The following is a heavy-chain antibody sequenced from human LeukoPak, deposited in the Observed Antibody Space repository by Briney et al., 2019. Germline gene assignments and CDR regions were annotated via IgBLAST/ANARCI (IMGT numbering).Heavy chain of an antibody. V-gene: IGHV3-66*01. CDR1: GFTVSNNY. D-gene: IGHD4-17*01. CDR3: SRAYGDYDYYYGLDV. Sequence: GGSLRLSCAASGFTVSNNYMAWVRQAPGMGLEWVSVINSDGNTYYADSVKGRFTISRDNSKNTLFLQMNSLRAEDTAVYFCSRAYGDYDYYYGLDVWGQGTTVTVSS. CDR2: INSDGNT. J-gene: IGHJ6*02.